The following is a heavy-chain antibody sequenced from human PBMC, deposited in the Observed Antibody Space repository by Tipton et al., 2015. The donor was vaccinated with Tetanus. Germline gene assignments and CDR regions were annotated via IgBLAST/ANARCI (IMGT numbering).Heavy chain of an antibody. Sequence: QLVQSGAEVKKPGASVKVSCKASGCTFTSYDINWVRQATGQGLEWMGWMNPNSGNTGYAQKFQGRVTMTRNTSISTAYMELSSLRSEDTAVYYCARRVYDSEETRIDYWGQGTLVTVSS. V-gene: IGHV1-8*01. CDR1: GCTFTSYD. CDR2: MNPNSGNT. D-gene: IGHD3-22*01. J-gene: IGHJ4*02. CDR3: ARRVYDSEETRIDY.